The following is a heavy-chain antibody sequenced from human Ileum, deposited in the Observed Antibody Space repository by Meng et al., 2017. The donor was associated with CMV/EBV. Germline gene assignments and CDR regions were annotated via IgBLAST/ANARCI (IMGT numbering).Heavy chain of an antibody. CDR1: GYTFTSFG. CDR2: ISAYNGNT. J-gene: IGHJ4*02. V-gene: IGHV1-18*01. CDR3: ARGRDCTSISCPMVDY. D-gene: IGHD2-2*01. Sequence: ASVKVSCKASGYTFTSFGITWVRQAPGQGLEWMGWISAYNGNTNYVQNLQDRVTMTTDTSTSTAYMELRSLRSDDTAVYYCARGRDCTSISCPMVDYWGQGTLVTVSS.